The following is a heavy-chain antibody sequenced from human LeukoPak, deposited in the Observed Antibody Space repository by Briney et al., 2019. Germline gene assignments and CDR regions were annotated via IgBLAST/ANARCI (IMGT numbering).Heavy chain of an antibody. Sequence: SETLSLTCTVSGGSISSYYWTWIRQPAGKRPEWIGRIYTSGSTDYNPSLKSRVNMSVDTSKSQFSLRLSSVTAADTAVYYCAREDPLIHDFDYWGQGTLVTVSS. J-gene: IGHJ4*02. CDR2: IYTSGST. V-gene: IGHV4-4*07. CDR1: GGSISSYY. D-gene: IGHD5-18*01. CDR3: AREDPLIHDFDY.